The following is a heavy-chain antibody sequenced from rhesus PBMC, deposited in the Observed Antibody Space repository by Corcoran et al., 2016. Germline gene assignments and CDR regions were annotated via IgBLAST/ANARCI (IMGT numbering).Heavy chain of an antibody. Sequence: QVQLQESGPGLVKPSETLSLTCGVSGGSISGYYYNWIRQAPGKGREWIGYIYGSSGSTNYNPSLKNRVTISKDTSKNQFSLKLSSVTAADTAVYYCARMPGSSSFDYWGQGVLVTVSS. CDR3: ARMPGSSSFDY. CDR1: GGSISGYY. CDR2: IYGSSGST. D-gene: IGHD4-29*01. J-gene: IGHJ4*01. V-gene: IGHV4-165*02.